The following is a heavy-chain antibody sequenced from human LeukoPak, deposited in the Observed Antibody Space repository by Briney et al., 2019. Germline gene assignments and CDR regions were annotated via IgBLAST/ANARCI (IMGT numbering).Heavy chain of an antibody. CDR2: ISAYNGNT. CDR1: GYSLTSYG. D-gene: IGHD5-18*01. V-gene: IGHV1-18*01. Sequence: ASVKVSCRASGYSLTSYGISWVRQAPGQGLEWMGWISAYNGNTNYAQKLQGRVTMTTDTSTSTAYMELRSLISDDAAVYFCARDTPGTAVGGIDVWGQGTLVTVSS. J-gene: IGHJ3*01. CDR3: ARDTPGTAVGGIDV.